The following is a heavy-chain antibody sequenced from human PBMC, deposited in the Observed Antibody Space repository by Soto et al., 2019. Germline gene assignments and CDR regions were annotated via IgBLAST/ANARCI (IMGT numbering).Heavy chain of an antibody. Sequence: SETLSLTCTVCGGSISSYYWSWIRQPPGKGLEWIGYIYYSGSTNYNPSLKSRVTISVDTSKNQFSLKLSSVTAADTAVYYCARVDSYYYDSSGPNWFDPWGQGTLVTVS. CDR1: GGSISSYY. CDR3: ARVDSYYYDSSGPNWFDP. V-gene: IGHV4-59*01. CDR2: IYYSGST. D-gene: IGHD3-22*01. J-gene: IGHJ5*02.